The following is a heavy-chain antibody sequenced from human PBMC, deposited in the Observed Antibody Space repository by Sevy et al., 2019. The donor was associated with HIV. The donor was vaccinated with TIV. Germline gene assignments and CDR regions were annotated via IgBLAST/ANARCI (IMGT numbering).Heavy chain of an antibody. Sequence: GGSLRLSCAASGFTFSSFAMGWVRQAPGKGLDWISVISGTGDHTYYADFVKGRFTISRDNSKNTLFLQMNSLRAEDTAIFYWSKKMGGGSGMAFLVDYWGQGTLVTVSS. J-gene: IGHJ4*02. D-gene: IGHD5-18*01. CDR1: GFTFSSFA. CDR2: ISGTGDHT. V-gene: IGHV3-23*01. CDR3: SKKMGGGSGMAFLVDY.